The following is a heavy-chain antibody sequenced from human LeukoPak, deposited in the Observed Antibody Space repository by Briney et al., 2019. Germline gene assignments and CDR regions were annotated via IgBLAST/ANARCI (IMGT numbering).Heavy chain of an antibody. CDR2: ISWNSGSI. CDR3: AKDKEGLRSNYYYYMDV. V-gene: IGHV3-9*01. J-gene: IGHJ6*03. D-gene: IGHD5-12*01. Sequence: GRSLRLSCAASGFTFDDYAMHWVRQAPGKGLEWDSGISWNSGSIDYADSVKGRFTISRDNAKNSLYLQMNSLRAEDTALYYCAKDKEGLRSNYYYYMDVWGKGTTVTVSS. CDR1: GFTFDDYA.